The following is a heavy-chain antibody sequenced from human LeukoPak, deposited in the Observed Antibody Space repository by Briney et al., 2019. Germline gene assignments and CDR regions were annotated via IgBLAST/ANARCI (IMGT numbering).Heavy chain of an antibody. CDR3: AREGLWFGELTYYFDY. CDR1: GGSISSSSYY. D-gene: IGHD3-10*01. CDR2: IYYSGST. Sequence: PSETLSLTCTVSGGSISSSSYYCGWIRQPPGKVLEWIGSIYYSGSTYYNPSLKSRVTKAVDTSKNQFSLKLSSVTAADTAVYYCAREGLWFGELTYYFDYWGQGTLVTVSS. V-gene: IGHV4-39*07. J-gene: IGHJ4*02.